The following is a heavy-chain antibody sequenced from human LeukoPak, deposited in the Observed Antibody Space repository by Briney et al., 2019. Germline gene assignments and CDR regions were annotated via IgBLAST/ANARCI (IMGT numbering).Heavy chain of an antibody. Sequence: GRSLRLSCAASGFTFSSYGMHWLPQAPGKGLEWVALISHDGSDKYYADSVKGRFTISRDNSKNTLYLQMNSLRAEDTAMYSCATLLLGVGGDYWGQGTLVTVSS. J-gene: IGHJ4*02. CDR3: ATLLLGVGGDY. D-gene: IGHD3-16*01. V-gene: IGHV3-30*03. CDR2: ISHDGSDK. CDR1: GFTFSSYG.